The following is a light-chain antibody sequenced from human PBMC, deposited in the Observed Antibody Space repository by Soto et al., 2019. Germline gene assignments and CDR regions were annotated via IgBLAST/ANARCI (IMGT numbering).Light chain of an antibody. Sequence: IVLTQSPGTLSLSPWERATLSCRASQNVSSNLLVWYQQHPGQAPRLLIYGASSRATGIPARFSGSGSGTDFTLTISSLEPEDFAVYYCQQRSNWPPTFGQGTKVDIK. CDR1: QNVSSN. V-gene: IGKV3D-20*02. CDR3: QQRSNWPPT. CDR2: GAS. J-gene: IGKJ1*01.